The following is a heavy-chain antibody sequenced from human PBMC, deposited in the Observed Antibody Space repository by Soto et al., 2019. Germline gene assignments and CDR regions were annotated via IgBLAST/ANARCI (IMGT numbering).Heavy chain of an antibody. CDR3: AADPTDGYNYYFDY. CDR2: IVVGSGNT. Sequence: SAKVSCKASGFTFTSSAVRWVRQARGQRLEWIGWIVVGSGNTNYAQKFQERVTITRDMSTSTAYMELSSLRSEDTAVYYCAADPTDGYNYYFDYWGQGTLVTVSS. V-gene: IGHV1-58*01. CDR1: GFTFTSSA. D-gene: IGHD5-12*01. J-gene: IGHJ4*02.